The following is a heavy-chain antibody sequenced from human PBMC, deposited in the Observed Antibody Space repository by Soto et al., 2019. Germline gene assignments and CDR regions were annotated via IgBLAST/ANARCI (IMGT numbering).Heavy chain of an antibody. D-gene: IGHD3-16*02. CDR1: GGSFSGYY. CDR2: INHSGST. V-gene: IGHV4-34*01. Sequence: TLSLTCAVYGGSFSGYYWSWIRQPPGKGLEWIGEINHSGSTNYNPSLKSRVTISVDTSKNQFSLKLSSVTAADTAVYYCARGKLSDYVWGSYRYHFDYWGQGTVVTVSS. CDR3: ARGKLSDYVWGSYRYHFDY. J-gene: IGHJ4*02.